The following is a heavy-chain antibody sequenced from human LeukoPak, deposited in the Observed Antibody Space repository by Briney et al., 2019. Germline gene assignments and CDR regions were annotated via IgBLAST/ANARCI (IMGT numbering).Heavy chain of an antibody. CDR3: ARDAGIPEGYYYYMDV. D-gene: IGHD2-21*02. CDR1: GYTFTGYY. J-gene: IGHJ6*03. CDR2: INPNSGGT. V-gene: IGHV1-2*02. Sequence: GASVKASCKASGYTFTGYYMHWVRQAPGQGLEWLGWINPNSGGTNYAQKFQGRVTMTRDTSISTAYMELSRLRSDDTAVYYCARDAGIPEGYYYYMDVWGKGTTVTVSS.